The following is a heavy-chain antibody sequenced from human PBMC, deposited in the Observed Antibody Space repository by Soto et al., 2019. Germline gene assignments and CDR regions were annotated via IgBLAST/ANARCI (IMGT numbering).Heavy chain of an antibody. D-gene: IGHD3-22*01. V-gene: IGHV3-23*01. CDR3: AKDAYDSSGYANFDY. J-gene: IGHJ4*02. Sequence: VQLLESGGGLVQPGGSLRLSCAASGFTFSSYAMSWVRQAPGKGLEWVSAISGSGGSTYYADSVKGRFTISRDNSKNTLYLKMKSMRAEDTAVYYCAKDAYDSSGYANFDYWGQGTLVTVSS. CDR1: GFTFSSYA. CDR2: ISGSGGST.